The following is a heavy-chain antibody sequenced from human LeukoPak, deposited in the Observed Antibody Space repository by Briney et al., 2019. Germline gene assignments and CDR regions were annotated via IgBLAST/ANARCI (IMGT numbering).Heavy chain of an antibody. V-gene: IGHV4-39*01. Sequence: SETLSLTCTVSGDSIIRNPYYWACVRQPPGKGLEWIGSIFYTGTTTYNESLKSRVTMSVDTSKNQFSLTMNSVSAADTAVYYCARHRSSQHLSSNWFDPWGQGTLVTVSS. CDR2: IFYTGTT. CDR1: GDSIIRNPYY. D-gene: IGHD3-10*01. CDR3: ARHRSSQHLSSNWFDP. J-gene: IGHJ5*02.